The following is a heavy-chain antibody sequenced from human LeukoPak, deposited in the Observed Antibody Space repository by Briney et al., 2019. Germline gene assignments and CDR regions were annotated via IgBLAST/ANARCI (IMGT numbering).Heavy chain of an antibody. Sequence: SETLSLTCAVYGGSFSGYYWSWIRQPPGKGLEWIGEINHSGSTNYNPSLKSRVTISVDTSKNQFSLKLSSVTAADTAVYYCARGFYSSSWYFSPKFDYWGQGTLVTVSS. CDR2: INHSGST. D-gene: IGHD6-13*01. J-gene: IGHJ4*02. V-gene: IGHV4-34*01. CDR3: ARGFYSSSWYFSPKFDY. CDR1: GGSFSGYY.